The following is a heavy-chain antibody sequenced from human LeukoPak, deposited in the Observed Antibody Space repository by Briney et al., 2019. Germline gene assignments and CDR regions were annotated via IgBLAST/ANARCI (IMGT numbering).Heavy chain of an antibody. CDR1: GYTFTSYY. V-gene: IGHV1-46*01. CDR2: INPSGGST. J-gene: IGHJ5*02. D-gene: IGHD6-13*01. CDR3: ARDSQSPSWYFLEGGWFDP. Sequence: ASVKVYCKASGYTFTSYYMHWVRQAPGQGLEWMGIINPSGGSTSYAQKFQGRVTMTRDTSTSTVYMELSSLRSEDTSVYYCARDSQSPSWYFLEGGWFDPWGQGTLVTVSS.